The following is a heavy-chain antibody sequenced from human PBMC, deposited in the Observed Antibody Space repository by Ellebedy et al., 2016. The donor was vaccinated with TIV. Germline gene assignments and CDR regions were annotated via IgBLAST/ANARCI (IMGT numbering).Heavy chain of an antibody. CDR3: ARGVLSGY. CDR1: GFGFSAYA. D-gene: IGHD2/OR15-2a*01. J-gene: IGHJ4*02. V-gene: IGHV3-53*01. Sequence: PGGSLRLSCEASGFGFSAYAMSWVRQAPGKGLEWVSVIYSGGSTYYADSVKGRFTISRDNSKNTVYLQMNSLRAEDTAVYYCARGVLSGYWGQGTLVTVSS. CDR2: IYSGGST.